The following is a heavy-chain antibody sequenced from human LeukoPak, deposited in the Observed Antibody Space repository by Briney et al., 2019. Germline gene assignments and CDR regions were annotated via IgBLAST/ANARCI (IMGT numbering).Heavy chain of an antibody. Sequence: KSSETLSLTCTVSGGSISSGDYYWSWIRQPPGKGLEWIGYIYYSGSTYYNPSLKSRVTISVDTSKNQFSLKLSSVTAADTAVYYCARDKDSSGLDYWGQGTLVTVSS. J-gene: IGHJ4*02. CDR3: ARDKDSSGLDY. V-gene: IGHV4-30-4*01. CDR2: IYYSGST. D-gene: IGHD3-22*01. CDR1: GGSISSGDYY.